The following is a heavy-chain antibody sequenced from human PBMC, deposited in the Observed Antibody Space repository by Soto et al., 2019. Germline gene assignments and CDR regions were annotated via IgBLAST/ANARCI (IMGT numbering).Heavy chain of an antibody. D-gene: IGHD6-13*01. CDR1: GFTFSSYA. V-gene: IGHV3-23*01. CDR2: ISGSGGSR. J-gene: IGHJ4*02. CDR3: AKRELVLDY. Sequence: EVQLLESGGGLVQPGGSLRLSCAASGFTFSSYAMSWIRQAPGKGLEWVSGISGSGGSRNYADSVKGRFTISRDNSKNTLYLQMNSLRAEDTAVYYCAKRELVLDYWGQGTLVTVSS.